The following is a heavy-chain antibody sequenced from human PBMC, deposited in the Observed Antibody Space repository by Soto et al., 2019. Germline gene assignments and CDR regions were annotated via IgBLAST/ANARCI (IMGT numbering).Heavy chain of an antibody. D-gene: IGHD6-13*01. CDR2: IIPILGIA. CDR1: GGTFSSYT. Sequence: QVQLVQSGAEVKKPGSSVKVSCKASGGTFSSYTISWVRQAPGQGLEWMGRIIPILGIANYAQKFQGRVTITADKSTSTAYMELSSLRSEDTAVYYCARGSIAAAGTYYYYGMDVWGQGTTVTVSS. J-gene: IGHJ6*02. CDR3: ARGSIAAAGTYYYYGMDV. V-gene: IGHV1-69*02.